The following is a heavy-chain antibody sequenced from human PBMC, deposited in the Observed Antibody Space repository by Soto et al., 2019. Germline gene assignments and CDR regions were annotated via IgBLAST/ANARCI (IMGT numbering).Heavy chain of an antibody. CDR2: INHSGST. CDR3: ARGVAAAGRGVFCDWFDP. Sequence: SETLSLTCAVYGGSFSGYYWSWIRQPPGKGLEWIGEINHSGSTNYNPSLKSRVTISVDTSKNQFSLKLSSVTAADTAVYYCARGVAAAGRGVFCDWFDPWGQGTLVTVSS. CDR1: GGSFSGYY. D-gene: IGHD6-13*01. V-gene: IGHV4-34*01. J-gene: IGHJ5*02.